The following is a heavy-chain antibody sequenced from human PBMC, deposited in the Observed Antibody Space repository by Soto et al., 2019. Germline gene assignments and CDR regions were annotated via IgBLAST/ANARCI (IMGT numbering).Heavy chain of an antibody. Sequence: QVQLVQSGAEVKKPGASVKVSCKASGYTFTNFGISWVRQAPGQGLEWMGWISAYNGNTNYAHNFHCRGTMTPDTSTSTAYVELRTLRSDVASEYCCVRGGTPIEYRGQGTLVTVSS. CDR2: ISAYNGNT. CDR3: VRGGTPIEY. CDR1: GYTFTNFG. D-gene: IGHD3-16*01. V-gene: IGHV1-18*01. J-gene: IGHJ4*02.